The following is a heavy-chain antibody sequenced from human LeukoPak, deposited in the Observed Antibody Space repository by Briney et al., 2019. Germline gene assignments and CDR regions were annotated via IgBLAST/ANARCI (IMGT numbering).Heavy chain of an antibody. Sequence: GGSLRLSCAASGFTFSSYWMSWVRQAPGKGLEWVSLISGTGGSTYYADSVKGRFTISRDNSKNTLCLQMNSLRAEDTAVYYCAKDYEPLVGVHRWGDWFDPWGQGTLVTVSS. V-gene: IGHV3-23*01. D-gene: IGHD1-26*01. CDR3: AKDYEPLVGVHRWGDWFDP. CDR1: GFTFSSYW. CDR2: ISGTGGST. J-gene: IGHJ5*02.